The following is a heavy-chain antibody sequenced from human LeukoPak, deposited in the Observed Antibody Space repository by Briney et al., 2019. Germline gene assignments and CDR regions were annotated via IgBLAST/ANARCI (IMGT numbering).Heavy chain of an antibody. CDR1: GYSFTSYW. CDR3: AGHQSSSWSDY. J-gene: IGHJ4*02. V-gene: IGHV5-10-1*01. CDR2: IDPSDSYT. Sequence: GAPLQISSKGSGYSFTSYWICWVRSMPRKGLEWMGRIDPSDSYTKYSPSFQGQVTISADKSISTAYLQWSSLKASDTAMYYCAGHQSSSWSDYWGQGTLVTVSS. D-gene: IGHD6-13*01.